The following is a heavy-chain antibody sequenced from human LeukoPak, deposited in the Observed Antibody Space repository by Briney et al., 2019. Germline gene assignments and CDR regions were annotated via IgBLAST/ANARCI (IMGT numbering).Heavy chain of an antibody. CDR1: GYTFTSYD. CDR3: ARSIVGVRKRNDY. CDR2: MNPNSGHT. D-gene: IGHD1-26*01. J-gene: IGHJ4*02. Sequence: ASVKVSCKASGYTFTSYDIIWVRRASGQGLEWMGWMNPNSGHTGYAQKFQGRVTMTRTTSISTAYMELVSLTSEDLDVYYCARSIVGVRKRNDYWGQGTLVTVSS. V-gene: IGHV1-8*01.